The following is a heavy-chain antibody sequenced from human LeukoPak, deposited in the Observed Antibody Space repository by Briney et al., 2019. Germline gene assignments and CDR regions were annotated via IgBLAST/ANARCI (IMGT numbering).Heavy chain of an antibody. D-gene: IGHD6-19*01. CDR2: INAGNGHT. Sequence: ASVKVSCKASGYTFTSYTIHWVRQAPGQRLEWMGWINAGNGHTKYSQEFQGRVTITRDTSASTAYMELSSLRSEDMAVYYCARVGYSSGWPTFYFDYWGQGTLVTVSS. CDR1: GYTFTSYT. CDR3: ARVGYSSGWPTFYFDY. V-gene: IGHV1-3*03. J-gene: IGHJ4*02.